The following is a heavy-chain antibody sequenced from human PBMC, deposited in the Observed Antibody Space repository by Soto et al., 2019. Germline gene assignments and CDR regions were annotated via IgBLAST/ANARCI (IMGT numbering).Heavy chain of an antibody. CDR3: ASYCSSTSCYDRLYRVY. J-gene: IGHJ4*02. CDR2: IYPGDSDT. Sequence: GESLKISCKGSGYSFTSYWIGWVRQMPGKGLEWMGIIYPGDSDTRYSPSFQGQVTISADKSISTAYLQWSSLKASDTAMYYCASYCSSTSCYDRLYRVYWGQGTLVTVSS. CDR1: GYSFTSYW. D-gene: IGHD2-2*01. V-gene: IGHV5-51*01.